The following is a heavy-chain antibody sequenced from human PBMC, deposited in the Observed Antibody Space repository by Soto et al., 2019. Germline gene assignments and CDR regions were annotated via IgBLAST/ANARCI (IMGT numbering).Heavy chain of an antibody. D-gene: IGHD1-1*01. J-gene: IGHJ6*02. CDR1: GFTFSSYG. CDR2: ISYDGSNK. Sequence: QVQLVESGGGVVQPGRSLRLSCAASGFTFSSYGIHWVRQAPGKGLEWVAVISYDGSNKEYADSVKGRFTISRDNSKDTLDPQMNSLRAEDTALYYCAKDRGNWNNHYGMDVWGQGTTVTVSS. V-gene: IGHV3-30*18. CDR3: AKDRGNWNNHYGMDV.